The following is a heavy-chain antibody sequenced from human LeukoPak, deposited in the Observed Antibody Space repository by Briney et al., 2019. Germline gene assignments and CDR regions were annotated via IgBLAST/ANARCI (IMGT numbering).Heavy chain of an antibody. CDR2: ISGSGGST. J-gene: IGHJ4*02. D-gene: IGHD3-22*01. Sequence: PGGSLRLSCAASGFTVSSNYMSWVRQAPGKGLEWVSAISGSGGSTYYADSVKGRFTISRDNSKSTLYLQMNSLRAEDTAVYYCAKDLGHYYDSSGYYDYWGQGTLVTVSS. CDR1: GFTVSSNY. V-gene: IGHV3-23*01. CDR3: AKDLGHYYDSSGYYDY.